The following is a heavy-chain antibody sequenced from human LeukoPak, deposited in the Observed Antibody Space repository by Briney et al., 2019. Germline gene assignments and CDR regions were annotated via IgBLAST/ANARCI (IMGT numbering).Heavy chain of an antibody. CDR2: INWNGGNT. J-gene: IGHJ4*02. V-gene: IGHV3-20*04. Sequence: PGGSLRLSCAASGFTFDDYGMTWVCQAPGKGLEWVSGINWNGGNTGYADSVKGRFTISRDNAKNSLSLQMNSLRVEDTAWYYCARGGGDYVFDYWGQGTLVTVSS. CDR3: ARGGGDYVFDY. CDR1: GFTFDDYG. D-gene: IGHD4-17*01.